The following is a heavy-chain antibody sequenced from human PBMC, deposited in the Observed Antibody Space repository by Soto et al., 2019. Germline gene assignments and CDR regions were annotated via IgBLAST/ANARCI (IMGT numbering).Heavy chain of an antibody. J-gene: IGHJ6*02. CDR1: GVSISSGDYY. CDR2: IYYSGST. D-gene: IGHD3-3*01. V-gene: IGHV4-30-4*01. CDR3: ARGPSFWSGYDYGMDV. Sequence: PSETLSLTCTVSGVSISSGDYYWSWIRQPPGKGLEWIGYIYYSGSTYYNPSLKSRVTISVDTSKNQLSLKLSSVTAADTAVYYCARGPSFWSGYDYGMDVWGQGTTVTVSS.